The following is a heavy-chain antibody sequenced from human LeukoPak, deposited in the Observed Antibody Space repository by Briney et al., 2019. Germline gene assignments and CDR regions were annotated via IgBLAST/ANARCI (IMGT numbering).Heavy chain of an antibody. V-gene: IGHV4-59*01. CDR3: AREPSGSGGYDY. J-gene: IGHJ4*02. D-gene: IGHD3-10*01. Sequence: PSETLSLTCKVSGGSISSYYWSWIQQPPGKGLEWIGYIYYSGSTNYNPSLKSRVTISVDLSKSQFSLNLTSVTAADTAVYYCAREPSGSGGYDYWGQGTLVTVSS. CDR2: IYYSGST. CDR1: GGSISSYY.